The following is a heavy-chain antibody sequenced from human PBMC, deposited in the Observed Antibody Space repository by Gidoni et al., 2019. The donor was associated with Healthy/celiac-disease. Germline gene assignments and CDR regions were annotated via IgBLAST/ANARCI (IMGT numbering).Heavy chain of an antibody. CDR2: ISGSGGST. D-gene: IGHD6-6*01. Sequence: EVQLLESGGGLVQPGGSLRLSCAASGFTFSSYAMSWVRQAPGKGLEWVSGISGSGGSTYYADSVKGRFTISRDNSKNTLYLQMNSLRAEDTAVYYCAKVSLAYSSSNALDYWGQGTLVTVSS. CDR3: AKVSLAYSSSNALDY. CDR1: GFTFSSYA. J-gene: IGHJ4*02. V-gene: IGHV3-23*01.